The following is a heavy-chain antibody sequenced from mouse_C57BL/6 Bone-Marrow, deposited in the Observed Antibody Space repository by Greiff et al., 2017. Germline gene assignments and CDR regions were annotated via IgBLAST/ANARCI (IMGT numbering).Heavy chain of an antibody. CDR3: ARHEWLLWYFDV. CDR2: ISSGGSYT. V-gene: IGHV5-6*01. D-gene: IGHD2-3*01. CDR1: GFTFSSYG. Sequence: EVNVVESGGDLVKPGGSLKLSCAASGFTFSSYGMSWVRQTPDKRLEWVATISSGGSYTYYPDSVKGRFTISRDNAKNTLYLQMSSLKSEDTAMYYCARHEWLLWYFDVWGTGTTVTVSS. J-gene: IGHJ1*03.